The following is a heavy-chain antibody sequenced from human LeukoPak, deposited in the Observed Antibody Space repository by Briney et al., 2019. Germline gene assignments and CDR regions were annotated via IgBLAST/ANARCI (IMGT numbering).Heavy chain of an antibody. D-gene: IGHD3/OR15-3a*01. V-gene: IGHV3-7*03. Sequence: PGGSLRLSCAASRFTFSSYWMSWVRQAPGKGLEWVANIKQDGSEKYYVDSVKGRFTFSRDNAKNSLYLQMNSLRAEDTAVYYCARRQVDWGSSFDYWGQGTLVTVSS. CDR1: RFTFSSYW. CDR3: ARRQVDWGSSFDY. CDR2: IKQDGSEK. J-gene: IGHJ4*02.